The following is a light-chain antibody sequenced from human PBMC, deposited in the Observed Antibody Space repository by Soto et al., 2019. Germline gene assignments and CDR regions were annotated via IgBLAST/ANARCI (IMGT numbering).Light chain of an antibody. Sequence: IQLTHSPSSLSASVGDSVTITCRASQGISSYLAWYQQKTGKAPKILIYAASTLQSGVPSRLSGSGSGTDFTLTISRLQPEDFATYYCQQLNSYPITCGQGTRLEIK. J-gene: IGKJ5*01. V-gene: IGKV1-9*01. CDR3: QQLNSYPIT. CDR2: AAS. CDR1: QGISSY.